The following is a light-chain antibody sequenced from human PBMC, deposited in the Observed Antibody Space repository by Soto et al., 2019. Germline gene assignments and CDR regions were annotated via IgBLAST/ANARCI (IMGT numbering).Light chain of an antibody. J-gene: IGKJ1*01. Sequence: DIHMTQSPSSLSASVGDRVTITCQASQNINNYLNWYQQKPGRAPKLLIYDASNLEAGVPSRFRGSGSGTDFTLTISSLQPEDFATYYCQQSYSTPWTFGQGTKVDI. CDR3: QQSYSTPWT. CDR1: QNINNY. V-gene: IGKV1-39*01. CDR2: DAS.